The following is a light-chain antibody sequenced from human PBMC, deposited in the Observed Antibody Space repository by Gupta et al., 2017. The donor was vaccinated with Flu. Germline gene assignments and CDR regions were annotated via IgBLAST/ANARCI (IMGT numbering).Light chain of an antibody. V-gene: IGLV3-25*02. Sequence: SYELTQAPSVSVSPGQTARITCSGDALPKQYAFWYQQKSGQAPVLVIFNDSERPSGIPERVSGSSAGTTATLTISGVQAEDEADYYCQSADNSGTYVVFGGGTHLNV. J-gene: IGLJ2*01. CDR1: ALPKQY. CDR3: QSADNSGTYVV. CDR2: NDS.